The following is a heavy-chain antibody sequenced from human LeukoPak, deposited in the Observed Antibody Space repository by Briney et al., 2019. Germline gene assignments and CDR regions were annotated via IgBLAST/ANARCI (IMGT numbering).Heavy chain of an antibody. Sequence: GESLKSSCKGSGYSFTSYWIGWVRQMPGKGLEWMGIIYPGDSDTRYGPSFQGQVTISADKSISTAYLQWSSLKASDTAMYYCARQGHDYGDYPYFDYWGQGTLVTVSS. J-gene: IGHJ4*02. D-gene: IGHD4-17*01. CDR2: IYPGDSDT. CDR1: GYSFTSYW. CDR3: ARQGHDYGDYPYFDY. V-gene: IGHV5-51*01.